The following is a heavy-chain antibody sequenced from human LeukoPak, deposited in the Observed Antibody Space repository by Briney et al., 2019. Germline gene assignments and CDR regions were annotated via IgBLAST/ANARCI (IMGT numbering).Heavy chain of an antibody. CDR3: ARDQTRYDFWSGYYGNWFDP. CDR1: GFTFSSYW. J-gene: IGHJ5*02. D-gene: IGHD3-3*01. CDR2: IKQDGSEK. V-gene: IGHV3-7*01. Sequence: PGGSPRLSCAASGFTFSSYWMSWVRQAPGKGLEWVANIKQDGSEKYYVDSVKGRFTISRDNAKNSLYLQMNSLRAEDTAVYYCARDQTRYDFWSGYYGNWFDPWGQGTLVTVSS.